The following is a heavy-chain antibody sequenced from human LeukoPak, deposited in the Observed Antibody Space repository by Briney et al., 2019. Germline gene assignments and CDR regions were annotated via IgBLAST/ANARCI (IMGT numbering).Heavy chain of an antibody. CDR1: GGSISSYY. CDR3: ARVLPYSSGWGVDY. V-gene: IGHV4-59*01. J-gene: IGHJ4*02. Sequence: SETLSLTCTVSGGSISSYYGSWIRQPPGKGLEWIGYIYYSGSTNYNPSLKSRVTISGDTSKNHFSLNLNSVTAADTAVYYCARVLPYSSGWGVDYWGQGTLVTVSS. D-gene: IGHD6-19*01. CDR2: IYYSGST.